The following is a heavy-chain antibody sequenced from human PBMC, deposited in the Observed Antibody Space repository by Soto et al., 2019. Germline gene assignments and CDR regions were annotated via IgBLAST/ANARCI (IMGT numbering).Heavy chain of an antibody. D-gene: IGHD3-3*01. J-gene: IGHJ4*02. CDR3: TRDLRFLQWEGENY. CDR2: IRSRAYGGTP. CDR1: GIVFSDYG. V-gene: IGHV3-49*03. Sequence: EVQMVESGGGLVQPGRSLRLSCTVCGIVFSDYGMSWIRQSPGKGLEWVGFIRSRAYGGTPEYAASVKGRFTISRDDAKSIAYLHMDSLKSEDTGVYYCTRDLRFLQWEGENYWGPGAQVTVSS.